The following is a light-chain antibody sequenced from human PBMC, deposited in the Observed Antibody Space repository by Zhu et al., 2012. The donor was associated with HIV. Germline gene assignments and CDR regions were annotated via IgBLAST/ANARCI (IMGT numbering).Light chain of an antibody. CDR1: QSVSSSY. CDR3: QQYYSFPYT. J-gene: IGKJ2*01. V-gene: IGKV3-20*01. Sequence: EIVLTQSPGTLSLSPGERATLSCRASQSVSSSYLAWYQQKPGQAPRLLIYGASSRATGIPDRFSGSGSGTDFTLTISSLQSEDFATYYCQQYYSFPYTFGQGTKLEIK. CDR2: GAS.